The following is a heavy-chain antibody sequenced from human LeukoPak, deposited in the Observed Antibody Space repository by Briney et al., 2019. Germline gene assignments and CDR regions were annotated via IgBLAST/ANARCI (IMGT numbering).Heavy chain of an antibody. CDR1: VFTFSIYA. Sequence: GRSLRLSCAASVFTFSIYAMHCVRQAPGKGLEWVAVISYDGSKKYYADSVKGRFTISRDNSKNRLYLQMNSLRAEETAVYYCARGPGSRYGSGGHQGYWGQGTLVTVSS. V-gene: IGHV3-30-3*01. CDR3: ARGPGSRYGSGGHQGY. CDR2: ISYDGSKK. D-gene: IGHD3-10*01. J-gene: IGHJ4*02.